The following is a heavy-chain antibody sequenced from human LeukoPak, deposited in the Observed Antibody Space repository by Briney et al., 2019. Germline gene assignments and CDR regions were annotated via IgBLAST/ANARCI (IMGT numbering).Heavy chain of an antibody. CDR2: INWNSAGI. CDR1: GFTFDHYA. J-gene: IGHJ6*03. CDR3: VKDIQNGCSSTTCSSLYYYYMDV. Sequence: PGRSLRLSCAASGFTFDHYAMHWVRQAPGKGLEWVSGINWNSAGIGYADSVKGRFTISRDNAKNSLYLQMSSLRAEDTALYYCVKDIQNGCSSTTCSSLYYYYMDVWGKGTTVTVSS. V-gene: IGHV3-9*01. D-gene: IGHD2-2*01.